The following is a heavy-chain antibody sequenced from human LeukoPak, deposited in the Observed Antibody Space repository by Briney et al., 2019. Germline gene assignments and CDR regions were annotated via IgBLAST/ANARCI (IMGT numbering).Heavy chain of an antibody. CDR2: IYYSGST. CDR3: ARGLRLLDYYYMDV. Sequence: SETLSLTCTVSGGSISSYYWSWIRQPPGKGLEWIGYIYYSGSTNYNPSLKSRVTISVDTSKNQFSLKLSSVTAADTAVYYCARGLRLLDYYYMDVWGKGTTVTVSS. V-gene: IGHV4-59*12. J-gene: IGHJ6*03. CDR1: GGSISSYY. D-gene: IGHD2-15*01.